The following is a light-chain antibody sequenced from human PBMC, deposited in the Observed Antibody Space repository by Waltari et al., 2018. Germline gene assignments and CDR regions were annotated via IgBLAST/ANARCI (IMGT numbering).Light chain of an antibody. V-gene: IGKV3-20*01. CDR2: DAS. J-gene: IGKJ1*01. CDR1: QSVGRS. Sequence: ERATLSCRASQSVGRSLAWYQQKPGQAPRLLIYDASSRAAGTPGRFSGSGSGTDFSLAISSLEPEDFAVYFCQHYVSLPVTFGQGTKVEI. CDR3: QHYVSLPVT.